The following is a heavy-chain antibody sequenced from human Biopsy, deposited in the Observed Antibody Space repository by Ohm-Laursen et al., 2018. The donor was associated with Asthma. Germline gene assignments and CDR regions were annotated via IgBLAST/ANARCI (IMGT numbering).Heavy chain of an antibody. CDR3: AKGYYYDSSGFDY. CDR1: GFTFSSYA. J-gene: IGHJ4*02. CDR2: ISGSGGST. D-gene: IGHD3-22*01. V-gene: IGHV3-23*01. Sequence: SLRLSCTASGFTFSSYAMSWVRQAPGRGLEWVSAISGSGGSTYYADSVKGRFTISRDNSKNTLYLQMNSLRAEDTAVYYCAKGYYYDSSGFDYWGQGTLVTVSS.